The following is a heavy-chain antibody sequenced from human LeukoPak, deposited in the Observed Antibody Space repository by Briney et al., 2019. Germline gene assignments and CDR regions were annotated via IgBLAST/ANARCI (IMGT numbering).Heavy chain of an antibody. V-gene: IGHV3-21*04. CDR3: AKDSTDYYGSSWFDP. J-gene: IGHJ5*02. Sequence: GGSLRLSCAASGFTFSTYSMNWVRQAPGKGLEWVSAISSGSSDRYYVDSVEGRFTISRDNAKNSLYLQMNSLRAEDTALYYCAKDSTDYYGSSWFDPWGQGTLVTVSS. CDR2: ISSGSSDR. D-gene: IGHD3-10*01. CDR1: GFTFSTYS.